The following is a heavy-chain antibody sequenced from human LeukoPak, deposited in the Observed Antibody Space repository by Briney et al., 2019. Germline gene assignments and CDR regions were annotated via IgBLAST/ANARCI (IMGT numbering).Heavy chain of an antibody. CDR2: INQDGSAE. J-gene: IGHJ4*02. Sequence: GGSLRLSCAASGFTFSTYSMSWVRQAPGKGLDWVASINQDGSAEYYVDSVRGRFTISRDNAKNSLYLQVNSLRVDDTAVYYCVRLFGGVTTFDYWGQRTLVTVSS. V-gene: IGHV3-7*01. D-gene: IGHD4-17*01. CDR3: VRLFGGVTTFDY. CDR1: GFTFSTYS.